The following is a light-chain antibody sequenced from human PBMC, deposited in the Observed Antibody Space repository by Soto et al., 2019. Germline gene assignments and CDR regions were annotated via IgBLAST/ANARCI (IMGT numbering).Light chain of an antibody. CDR2: SNN. V-gene: IGLV1-44*01. CDR3: AAWDDSLNGVL. J-gene: IGLJ2*01. Sequence: QSVLTQPPSASGTPGQRVTISCSGSRSNIESNTVNWYQQLPGTAPKLLIYSNNQRPSGVPDRFSASKSGTSASLAISGLQSEDEADYYCAAWDDSLNGVLFGGGTKLTVL. CDR1: RSNIESNT.